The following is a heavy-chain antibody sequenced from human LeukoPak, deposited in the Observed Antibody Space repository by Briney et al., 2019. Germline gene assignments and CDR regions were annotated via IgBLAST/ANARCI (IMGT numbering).Heavy chain of an antibody. CDR1: GSTFSSYA. V-gene: IGHV3-30-3*01. CDR2: ISYDGSNK. J-gene: IGHJ1*01. Sequence: GGSLRLSCAASGSTFSSYAMHWVRQAPGKGLEWVAVISYDGSNKYYADSVKGRFTISRGNSKNTLYLQMNSLRAEDTAVYYCARDYRFRSSSWYFAEYFQHWGQGTLVTVSS. CDR3: ARDYRFRSSSWYFAEYFQH. D-gene: IGHD6-13*01.